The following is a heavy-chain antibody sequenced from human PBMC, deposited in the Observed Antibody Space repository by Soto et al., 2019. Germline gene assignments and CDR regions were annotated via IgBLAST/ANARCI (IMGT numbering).Heavy chain of an antibody. CDR1: GYSFTSYW. Sequence: GESLKISCKGSGYSFTSYWIGWVRQMPGKGLEWMGIIYPGDSDTRYSPSFQGQVTISADKSISTAYLQWSSLKASDTAMYYCARRGRSSTSCYLSDYYYYMDVWGKGTTVTVSS. V-gene: IGHV5-51*01. CDR2: IYPGDSDT. J-gene: IGHJ6*03. D-gene: IGHD2-2*01. CDR3: ARRGRSSTSCYLSDYYYYMDV.